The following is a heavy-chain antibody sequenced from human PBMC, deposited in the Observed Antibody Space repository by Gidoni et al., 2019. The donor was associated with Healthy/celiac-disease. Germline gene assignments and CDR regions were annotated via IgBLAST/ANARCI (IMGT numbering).Heavy chain of an antibody. Sequence: QLQLQESGPGLVKPSETLSLTCTVSGGSISSSSYYWGWIRQPPGKGLEWIGSIYYSGSTYYNPSLKSRVTISVDTSKNQFSLKLSSVTAADTAVYYCATELGYCSGGSCSQLDPWGQGTLVTVSS. V-gene: IGHV4-39*01. CDR1: GGSISSSSYY. D-gene: IGHD2-15*01. CDR2: IYYSGST. J-gene: IGHJ5*02. CDR3: ATELGYCSGGSCSQLDP.